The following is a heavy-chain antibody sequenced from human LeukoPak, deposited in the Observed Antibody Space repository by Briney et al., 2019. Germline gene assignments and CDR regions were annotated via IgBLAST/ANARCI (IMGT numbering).Heavy chain of an antibody. CDR3: ARGADPDSGSSYRYYYYYMDV. CDR2: IYTSGST. CDR1: GVSISSGSYY. D-gene: IGHD1-26*01. Sequence: PSQTLSLTWNLAGVSISSGSYYWSWIRQPGGQGLEWIGRIYTSGSTNYNPSLKSRVTISVDTSKNQFSLKLSSVTAADTAVYYCARGADPDSGSSYRYYYYYMDVWGKGTTVTVSS. J-gene: IGHJ6*03. V-gene: IGHV4-61*02.